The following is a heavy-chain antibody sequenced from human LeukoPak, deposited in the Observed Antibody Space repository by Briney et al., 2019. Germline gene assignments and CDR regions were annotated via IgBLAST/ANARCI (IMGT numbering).Heavy chain of an antibody. D-gene: IGHD2-21*01. CDR3: VRDSDYQRNSGGLYAHYDALDI. V-gene: IGHV3-7*01. CDR2: IKADGSVK. J-gene: IGHJ3*02. CDR1: EFTFSTFW. Sequence: GASLRLSCAASEFTFSTFWMSWVRQAPGKGLEWVANIKADGSVKHYVDSVEGRFSISRDNARSSLYLQMNSLRAEDTAVYYCVRDSDYQRNSGGLYAHYDALDIWGHGTMVTVSS.